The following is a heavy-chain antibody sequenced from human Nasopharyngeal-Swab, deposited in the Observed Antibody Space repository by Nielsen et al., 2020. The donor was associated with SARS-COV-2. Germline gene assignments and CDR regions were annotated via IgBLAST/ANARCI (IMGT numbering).Heavy chain of an antibody. CDR3: AKKRAAGKTAIDS. CDR2: ISRTSST. CDR1: GFTFSSYA. D-gene: IGHD6-13*01. Sequence: GGSLRLSCAASGFTFSSYAMNWVRQAPGKGLEWVSAISRTSSTYYADSVKGRFTVSRDNSKNTLYLQMNSLRAEDTAVYYCAKKRAAGKTAIDSWGQGTLVTVSS. J-gene: IGHJ4*02. V-gene: IGHV3-23*01.